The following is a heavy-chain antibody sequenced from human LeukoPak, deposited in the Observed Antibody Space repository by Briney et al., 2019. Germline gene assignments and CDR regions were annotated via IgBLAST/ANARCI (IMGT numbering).Heavy chain of an antibody. D-gene: IGHD3-9*01. Sequence: GGSLRLSCAASGFTFSSYWMSWVRQAPGKGLEWVANIKQDGSEKYYVDSVNGRFTISRENAKNSLYLQMNSLRAEDTAVYYCARASLRYFDWLLGTGMDVWGKGTTVTVSS. CDR2: IKQDGSEK. J-gene: IGHJ6*04. V-gene: IGHV3-7*04. CDR1: GFTFSSYW. CDR3: ARASLRYFDWLLGTGMDV.